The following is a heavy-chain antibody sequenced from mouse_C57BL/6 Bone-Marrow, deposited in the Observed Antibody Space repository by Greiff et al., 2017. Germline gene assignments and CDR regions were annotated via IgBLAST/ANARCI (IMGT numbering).Heavy chain of an antibody. CDR2: IDPEDGET. CDR1: GFNIKDYY. J-gene: IGHJ4*01. D-gene: IGHD1-1*01. V-gene: IGHV14-2*01. Sequence: VHVKQSGAELVKPGASVKLSCTASGFNIKDYYMHWVKQRTEQGLEWIGRIDPEDGETKYAPKFQGKGTITADTSSKTAHLPTSSLSSEDTAVYYCAPLYYGSSYEAMDYWGQGTSVTVSS. CDR3: APLYYGSSYEAMDY.